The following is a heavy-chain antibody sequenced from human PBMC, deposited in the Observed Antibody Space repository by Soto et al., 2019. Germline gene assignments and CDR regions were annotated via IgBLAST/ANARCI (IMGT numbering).Heavy chain of an antibody. CDR3: ARGRSYGAIAAAGTGWFDP. V-gene: IGHV1-69*12. D-gene: IGHD6-13*01. Sequence: QVQLVQSGAEVKKPGSSVKVSCKASGGTFSSYAISWVRQAPGQGLEWMGGIIPIFGTANYAQKFQGRVTITAGDXXSXAXXELSSLRSEDTAVYYCARGRSYGAIAAAGTGWFDPWGQGTLVTVSS. CDR2: IIPIFGTA. J-gene: IGHJ5*02. CDR1: GGTFSSYA.